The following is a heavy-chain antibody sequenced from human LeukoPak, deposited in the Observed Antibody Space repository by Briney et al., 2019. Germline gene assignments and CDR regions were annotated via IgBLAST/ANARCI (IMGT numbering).Heavy chain of an antibody. D-gene: IGHD6-13*01. J-gene: IGHJ5*02. CDR3: AHPTEYSSSWYGNWFDP. CDR2: ISGSGGST. V-gene: IGHV3-23*01. CDR1: GFTFSSYA. Sequence: GGSLRLSCAASGFTFSSYAMSWVRQAPGKGLEWVSAISGSGGSTYYADSLKGRFTISGDNSKNTLYLQMNSLRAEDTAVYYCAHPTEYSSSWYGNWFDPWGQGTLVTVSS.